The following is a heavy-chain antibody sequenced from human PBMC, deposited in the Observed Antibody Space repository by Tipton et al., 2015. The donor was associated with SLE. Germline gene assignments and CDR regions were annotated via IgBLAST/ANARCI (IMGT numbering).Heavy chain of an antibody. CDR1: GGSFSGYY. D-gene: IGHD3-22*01. CDR2: INHSGST. Sequence: TLSLTCAVYGGSFSGYYWSWIRQPPGKGLEWIGEINHSGSTNYNPSLKGRVPISVDTSKNQFSLKLRSVTAADTAVYYCARVSVVVAYDAFDIWGQGTMVTVSS. CDR3: ARVSVVVAYDAFDI. V-gene: IGHV4-34*01. J-gene: IGHJ3*02.